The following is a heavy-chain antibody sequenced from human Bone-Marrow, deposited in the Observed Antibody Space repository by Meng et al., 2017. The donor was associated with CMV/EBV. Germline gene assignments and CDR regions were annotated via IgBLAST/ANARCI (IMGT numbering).Heavy chain of an antibody. Sequence: GGSLRLSCAASGFNFRNYGMTWVRHVPGKGLEWVSIIHSGDGRTFYADSVKGRFTISRDSSKNTLYLQMNSLRAEDTAVYYCAKAGRDNFWNPSFDSCGQGTLVTFSS. CDR3: AKAGRDNFWNPSFDS. J-gene: IGHJ4*02. D-gene: IGHD3-16*01. V-gene: IGHV3-23*03. CDR2: IHSGDGRT. CDR1: GFNFRNYG.